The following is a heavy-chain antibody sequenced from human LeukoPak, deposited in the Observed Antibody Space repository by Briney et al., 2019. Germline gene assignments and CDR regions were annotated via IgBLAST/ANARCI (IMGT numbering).Heavy chain of an antibody. Sequence: PSETLSLTCTVSGGSISSYYWSWIRQPAGKGLEWIGRIYTSGSTNYNPSLTSRVTMSVDTSKNQFSLKLSSVTAADTAVYYCARDSALLLRYFDWLPPRYYYYYMDVWGKGTTVTISS. CDR1: GGSISSYY. CDR3: ARDSALLLRYFDWLPPRYYYYYMDV. D-gene: IGHD3-9*01. J-gene: IGHJ6*03. V-gene: IGHV4-4*07. CDR2: IYTSGST.